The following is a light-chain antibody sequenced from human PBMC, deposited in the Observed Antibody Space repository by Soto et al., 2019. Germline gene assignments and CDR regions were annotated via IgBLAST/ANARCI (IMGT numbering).Light chain of an antibody. CDR1: QDIDNY. J-gene: IGKJ5*01. Sequence: IQLTQSPSSLSASVGESVTITCRASQDIDNYLNWYQHRPGEAPKLLIYAASYLETGVPARFSGCGSGTDFSFTITSLQPEDSATYYCQQYDTRPTMTFGQGTRLEIK. V-gene: IGKV1-33*01. CDR2: AAS. CDR3: QQYDTRPTMT.